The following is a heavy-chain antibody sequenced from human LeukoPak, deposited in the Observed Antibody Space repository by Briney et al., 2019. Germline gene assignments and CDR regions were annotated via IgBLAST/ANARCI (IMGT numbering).Heavy chain of an antibody. D-gene: IGHD5-12*01. Sequence: SETLSLTCAVYGGSFSGYYWSWIRQPPGKGLEWIGEINHSGSTNYNPSLKSRVTISVDTSKNQFSLKLSSVTAADTAVYYCAIYSGYAFDYWGQGTLVTVSS. CDR3: AIYSGYAFDY. CDR1: GGSFSGYY. V-gene: IGHV4-34*01. CDR2: INHSGST. J-gene: IGHJ4*02.